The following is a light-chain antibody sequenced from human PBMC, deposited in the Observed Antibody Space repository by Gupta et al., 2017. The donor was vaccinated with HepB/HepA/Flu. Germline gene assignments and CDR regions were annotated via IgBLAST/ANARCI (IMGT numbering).Light chain of an antibody. J-gene: IGKJ3*01. CDR2: GAS. Sequence: DIQMTQSPSSVSASVGDRVTITCRASHDISDYLAWFQQKPGKAPKSLIYGASSLHRGVPLKFRGSGSGTDFTLTISSLHPDDFATYYFQQEQRFPLTFGHWTKVEIK. CDR1: HDISDY. CDR3: QQEQRFPLT. V-gene: IGKV1-16*02.